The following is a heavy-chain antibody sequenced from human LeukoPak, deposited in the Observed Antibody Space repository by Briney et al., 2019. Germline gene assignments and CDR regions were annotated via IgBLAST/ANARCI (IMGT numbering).Heavy chain of an antibody. D-gene: IGHD3-9*01. CDR1: GGSISSSSYY. Sequence: SETLSLTCTVSGGSISSSSYYWGWIRQPPGKGLEWIGSIYYSGSTYYNPSLKSRVTISADTSKNQFSLKLSSVTAADTAVYYCATYNVLRYFDWLYPGGYWGQGTLVTVSS. CDR3: ATYNVLRYFDWLYPGGY. CDR2: IYYSGST. J-gene: IGHJ4*02. V-gene: IGHV4-39*01.